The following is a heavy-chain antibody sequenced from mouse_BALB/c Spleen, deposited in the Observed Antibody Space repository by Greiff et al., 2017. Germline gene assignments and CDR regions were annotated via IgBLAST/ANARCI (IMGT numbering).Heavy chain of an antibody. CDR1: GYSFTGYN. V-gene: IGHV1-39*01. CDR3: TRRGGRGDFYAMDY. D-gene: IGHD3-1*01. Sequence: VQLQQSGPELEKPGASVKISCKASGYSFTGYNMNWVKQSNGKSLEWIGNIDPYYGGTSYNQKFKGKVTLTVDKTSSTAYLQLKSLTSEDSADYYCTRRGGRGDFYAMDYWGQGTSVTVSS. J-gene: IGHJ4*01. CDR2: IDPYYGGT.